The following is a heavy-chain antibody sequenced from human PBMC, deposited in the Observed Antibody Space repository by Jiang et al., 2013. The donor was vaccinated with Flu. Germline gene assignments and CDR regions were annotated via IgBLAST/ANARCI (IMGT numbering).Heavy chain of an antibody. CDR3: ARDKINCFDY. Sequence: VQLVESGGGVIQPGRSLRLSCAASGFDFSAYTMHWVRQAPGKGLEWVATISYDGSNKYYADSVKGRFTVSRDNSKNIVYLQMASLRVGDTSMFYCARDKINCFDYWGQGTLVTVSS. J-gene: IGHJ4*02. CDR2: ISYDGSNK. CDR1: GFDFSAYT. V-gene: IGHV3-30*04.